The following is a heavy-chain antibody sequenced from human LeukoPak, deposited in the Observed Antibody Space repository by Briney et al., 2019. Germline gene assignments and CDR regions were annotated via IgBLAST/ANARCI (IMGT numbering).Heavy chain of an antibody. CDR2: IKQDGGEK. CDR1: GFTFSSYW. CDR3: ARDGTAAGLYFDL. Sequence: GGSLRLSCAVPGFTFSSYWMNWVRQAPGKGREWVASIKQDGGEKSYVDSVKVRFTISRDNAKNSLYLQMSSLRAEDTAVYYCARDGTAAGLYFDLWGQGTLVTVSS. V-gene: IGHV3-7*01. D-gene: IGHD6-13*01. J-gene: IGHJ4*01.